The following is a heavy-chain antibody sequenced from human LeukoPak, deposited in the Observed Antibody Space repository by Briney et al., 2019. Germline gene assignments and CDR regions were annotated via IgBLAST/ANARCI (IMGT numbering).Heavy chain of an antibody. CDR1: GGSISSYY. Sequence: SETLSLTCTVSGGSISSYYWSWIRQPPGKGLEWIGYIYYSGNTNYNPSLKSRVTISVDTSKNQFSLQLSSVTAADTAVYYCARDRADYGDKYYFDCWGQGTLVTVSS. CDR3: ARDRADYGDKYYFDC. J-gene: IGHJ4*02. CDR2: IYYSGNT. D-gene: IGHD4-17*01. V-gene: IGHV4-59*01.